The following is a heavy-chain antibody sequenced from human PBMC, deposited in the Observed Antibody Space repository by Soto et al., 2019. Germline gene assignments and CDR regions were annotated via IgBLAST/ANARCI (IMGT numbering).Heavy chain of an antibody. J-gene: IGHJ6*02. Sequence: GGSLRLSCVASGFTFRTYTMNWVRQAPGKGLEWVSGIRGFSPYTFYAESVKGRFTISRDNAKNPLYLQMNSLGVEDTAVYYCARDRGYDAHDYYYNAMDVWGQGTTVTVSS. V-gene: IGHV3-21*01. CDR2: IRGFSPYT. CDR3: ARDRGYDAHDYYYNAMDV. D-gene: IGHD3-3*01. CDR1: GFTFRTYT.